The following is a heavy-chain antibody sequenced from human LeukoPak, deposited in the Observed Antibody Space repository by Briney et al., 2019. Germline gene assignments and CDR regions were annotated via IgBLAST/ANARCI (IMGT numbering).Heavy chain of an antibody. CDR3: ASFYGSGSYGLDY. D-gene: IGHD3-10*01. Sequence: SETLSHTCAVSGVSISSGGYSWSWIRQPPGKGLEWIGYIYHSGSTYYNPSLKSRVTISVDRSKNQFSLKLSSVTAADTAVYYCASFYGSGSYGLDYWGQGTLVTVSS. CDR2: IYHSGST. CDR1: GVSISSGGYS. V-gene: IGHV4-30-2*01. J-gene: IGHJ4*02.